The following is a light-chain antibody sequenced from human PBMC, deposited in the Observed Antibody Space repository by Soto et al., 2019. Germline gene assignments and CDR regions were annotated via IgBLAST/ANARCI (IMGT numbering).Light chain of an antibody. Sequence: DIQMTQSPSTLSASVGDRVTITCRASQNINTWLAWYQQKPGKAPYLLIYKASNLQSGVPSRFSGSASGTEFTLTISSQQHNDIATYSCQQYETYPLTYGGGTKVEI. CDR1: QNINTW. CDR2: KAS. CDR3: QQYETYPLT. J-gene: IGKJ4*01. V-gene: IGKV1-5*03.